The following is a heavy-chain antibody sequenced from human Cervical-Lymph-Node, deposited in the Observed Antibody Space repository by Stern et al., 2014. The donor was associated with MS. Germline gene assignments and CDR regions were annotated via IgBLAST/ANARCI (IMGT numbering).Heavy chain of an antibody. CDR2: ISYDGRSK. CDR3: AIGDYEFGSGVDYYAMDV. V-gene: IGHV3-30*03. D-gene: IGHD3-3*01. CDR1: GFTFSSFG. Sequence: VQLVESGGGVVQPGRSLRLSCAASGFTFSSFGIHWVRQAPGQGLECVALISYDGRSKYYADSEQGRFIISRVNSNDTLYLQMDSLRAEDTAVYYWAIGDYEFGSGVDYYAMDVWGQGTTVTVSS. J-gene: IGHJ6*02.